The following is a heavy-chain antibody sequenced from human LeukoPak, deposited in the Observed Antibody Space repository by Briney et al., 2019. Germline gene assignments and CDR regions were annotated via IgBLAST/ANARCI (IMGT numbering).Heavy chain of an antibody. CDR1: GDTLSELT. D-gene: IGHD3-10*01. J-gene: IGHJ4*02. CDR2: FDPGAGVI. CDR3: AAGGIYSLLGY. V-gene: IGHV1-24*01. Sequence: ASVKVSCKVSGDTLSELTMHWVRQAPGKGLEWMGGFDPGAGVILYAQQFQGRVTMTEDTSTDTAYMELTSLRSEDSGVYFCAAGGIYSLLGYWGQGTLVTVSS.